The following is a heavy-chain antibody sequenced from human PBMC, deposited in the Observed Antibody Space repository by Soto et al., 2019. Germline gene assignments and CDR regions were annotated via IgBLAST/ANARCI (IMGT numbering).Heavy chain of an antibody. CDR1: GYTFTGYY. D-gene: IGHD6-13*01. J-gene: IGHJ4*01. CDR3: ATETARSWYEYYDGD. V-gene: IGHV1-2*04. Sequence: ASVKVSCKASGYTFTGYYMHWVRQAPGQGLEWMGWINPNSGGTNYAQKFQGWVTMTRDTSISTAYMELSRLRSDDTAVYYCATETARSWYEYYDGDRGHGTLVTVAS. CDR2: INPNSGGT.